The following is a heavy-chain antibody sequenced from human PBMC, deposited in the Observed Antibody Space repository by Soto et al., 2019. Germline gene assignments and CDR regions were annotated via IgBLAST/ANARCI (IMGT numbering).Heavy chain of an antibody. J-gene: IGHJ4*02. CDR3: AHRRKDGYNSAPFDY. D-gene: IGHD5-12*01. CDR1: WFSLSTSGVG. CDR2: IYWDDDK. V-gene: IGHV2-5*02. Sequence: VPTLVNPTQTLTLTCTFSWFSLSTSGVGVGWIRQPPGKALEWLALIYWDDDKRYSPSLKSRLTITKDTSKNQVVLTMTNMDPVDTATYYCAHRRKDGYNSAPFDYWGQGTLVTVSS.